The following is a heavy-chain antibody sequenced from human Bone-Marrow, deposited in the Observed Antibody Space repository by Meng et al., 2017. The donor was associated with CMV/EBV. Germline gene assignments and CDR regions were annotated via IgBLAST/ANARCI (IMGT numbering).Heavy chain of an antibody. J-gene: IGHJ6*02. V-gene: IGHV1-2*02. CDR3: ATPTSPPGLPFFVGMDV. Sequence: ASVKVSCKASGYTFAGYHVHWVRQAPGQGLEWMGWSNPKTAATHYAQKFQGRVTMTTDTSISTAYMDLSRLRSEDTAVYYCATPTSPPGLPFFVGMDVWGQGTTVTVSS. CDR2: SNPKTAAT. CDR1: GYTFAGYH. D-gene: IGHD1-1*01.